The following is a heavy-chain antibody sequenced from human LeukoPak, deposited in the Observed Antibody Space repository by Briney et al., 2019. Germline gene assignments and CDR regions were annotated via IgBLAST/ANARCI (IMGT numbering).Heavy chain of an antibody. Sequence: SETLSLTCTVSGGSVSSVSYYWSWIRQPPGKGLEWIAYIYYNGNTNYNPSLKSRVTVSVDTSKNQFSLKLNSVTAADTAVYYCARVVIPSSYWYFDLWGRGTLVIVSS. CDR2: IYYNGNT. CDR1: GGSVSSVSYY. D-gene: IGHD3-16*02. J-gene: IGHJ2*01. V-gene: IGHV4-61*01. CDR3: ARVVIPSSYWYFDL.